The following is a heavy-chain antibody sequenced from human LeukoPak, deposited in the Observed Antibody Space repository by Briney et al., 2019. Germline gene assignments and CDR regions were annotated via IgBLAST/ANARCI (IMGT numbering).Heavy chain of an antibody. CDR3: AREGEGTGYYIEGNDYYYYMDV. V-gene: IGHV3-20*04. D-gene: IGHD3/OR15-3a*01. CDR2: INWNGGST. CDR1: GFTFDDYG. J-gene: IGHJ6*03. Sequence: GGSLRLSCAASGFTFDDYGMSWVRQAPGKGLEWVSGINWNGGSTGYADSVKGRFTISRDNAKKSLYLQMNSLRADDTAVYYCAREGEGTGYYIEGNDYYYYMDVWGKGTTVTISS.